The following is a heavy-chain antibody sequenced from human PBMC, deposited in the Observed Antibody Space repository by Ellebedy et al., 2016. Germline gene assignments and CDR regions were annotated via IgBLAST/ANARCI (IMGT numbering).Heavy chain of an antibody. Sequence: SETLSLTXTISGGSIRSSHYYWAWVRQAPGKGLEWIASVSYTGSTYYNPPFESRVNMSVDTSKNQFSLSVRSATARDTAVYYCARQRIITFTIFGENIDSWGQGIPVTVSS. CDR1: GGSIRSSHYY. V-gene: IGHV4-39*01. CDR3: ARQRIITFTIFGENIDS. CDR2: VSYTGST. D-gene: IGHD3-3*02. J-gene: IGHJ4*02.